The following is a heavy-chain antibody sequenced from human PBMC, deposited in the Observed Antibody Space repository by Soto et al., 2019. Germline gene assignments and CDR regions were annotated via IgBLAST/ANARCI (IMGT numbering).Heavy chain of an antibody. D-gene: IGHD2-2*01. CDR1: GYTFTGYY. CDR3: ARGYCSSTSCYVVEDYYYMDV. J-gene: IGHJ6*03. CDR2: INPNSGGT. V-gene: IGHV1-2*04. Sequence: ASVKVSCKASGYTFTGYYMHWVRQAPGQGLEWMGWINPNSGGTNYAQKFQGWVTMTRDTSISTAYMELSRLRSDDTAVYYCARGYCSSTSCYVVEDYYYMDVWGKGTTVTVS.